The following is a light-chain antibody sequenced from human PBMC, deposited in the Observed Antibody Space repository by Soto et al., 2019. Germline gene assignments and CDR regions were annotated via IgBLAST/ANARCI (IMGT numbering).Light chain of an antibody. CDR2: WAS. V-gene: IGKV4-1*01. CDR3: QQYYGPPRT. Sequence: DIVMTQSPDSLAVSLGERATINCKSSQSVLYSSSNKYYLAWYQQKPGQPPKLLIYWASTRQSGVPDRFSGSGSGTDFTLTISSLQAEDVAVYYCQQYYGPPRTFGQGTKVEIK. J-gene: IGKJ1*01. CDR1: QSVLYSSSNKYY.